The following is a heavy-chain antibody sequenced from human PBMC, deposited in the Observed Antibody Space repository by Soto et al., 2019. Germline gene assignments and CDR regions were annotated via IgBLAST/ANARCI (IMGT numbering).Heavy chain of an antibody. Sequence: QVQLVESGGDLVKPGGSLRLSCAASGFTFSDYYMSWIRQAPGKGLEWVSYISSTSTYTDYAESVKGRFTISRDNAKNSLYLQKNSLRAEYTAVYYCARAGDYDYYHAMDFWGQGTTVTVSS. J-gene: IGHJ6*02. V-gene: IGHV3-11*05. CDR3: ARAGDYDYYHAMDF. CDR2: ISSTSTYT. D-gene: IGHD2-21*02. CDR1: GFTFSDYY.